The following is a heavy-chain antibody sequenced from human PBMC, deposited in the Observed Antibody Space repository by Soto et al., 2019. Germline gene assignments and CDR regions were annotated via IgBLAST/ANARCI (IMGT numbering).Heavy chain of an antibody. CDR3: AKGVRPRHYYYDSSGPSDAFDI. V-gene: IGHV3-30*18. D-gene: IGHD3-22*01. CDR1: GFTFSSYG. CDR2: ISYDGSNK. Sequence: PGGSLRLSCAASGFTFSSYGMHWVRQAPGKGLEWVAVISYDGSNKYYTDSVKGRFTISRDNSKNTLYLQMNSLRAEDTAVYYCAKGVRPRHYYYDSSGPSDAFDIWGQGTMVTVSS. J-gene: IGHJ3*02.